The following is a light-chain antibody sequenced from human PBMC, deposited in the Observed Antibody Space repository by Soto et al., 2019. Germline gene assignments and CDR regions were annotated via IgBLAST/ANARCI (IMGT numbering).Light chain of an antibody. J-gene: IGKJ5*01. Sequence: EMVITQSPATLSVSPGVRATLSCRASQSVSSNLAWYQQKPGQAPRLLIYGASTRATGIPARFSGSGSGTEFTLTISSLQSEDFAVYYCQQYNNWPPITFGQGTRLEIK. V-gene: IGKV3-15*01. CDR3: QQYNNWPPIT. CDR1: QSVSSN. CDR2: GAS.